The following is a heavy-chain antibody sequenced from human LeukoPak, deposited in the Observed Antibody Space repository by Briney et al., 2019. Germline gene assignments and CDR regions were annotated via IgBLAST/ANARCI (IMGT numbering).Heavy chain of an antibody. CDR2: IKTDGTNT. D-gene: IGHD5-24*01. CDR3: GGSEDGYIDY. V-gene: IGHV3-74*01. CDR1: GFTFTRHW. Sequence: GGSLRLSCAASGFTFTRHWMHWVRQAPEKGLEWVSRIKTDGTNTIYADFVEGRFTISRDNARNTLYLQMSSLRAGDTAVYYCGGSEDGYIDYWGQGTLVTVSS. J-gene: IGHJ4*02.